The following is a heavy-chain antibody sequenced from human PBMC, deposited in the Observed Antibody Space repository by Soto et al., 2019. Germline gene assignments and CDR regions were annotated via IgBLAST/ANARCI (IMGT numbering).Heavy chain of an antibody. CDR3: ARVKTYYYDSSGYQFDY. D-gene: IGHD3-22*01. CDR2: IYYSGST. CDR1: GGSISSYY. Sequence: SETLSLTCTVSGGSISSYYWSWIRQPPGKGLEWIGYIYYSGSTNYNPSLKGRVTISVDTSKNQFSLKLSSVTAADTAVYYCARVKTYYYDSSGYQFDYWGRGTLVTVSS. J-gene: IGHJ4*02. V-gene: IGHV4-59*01.